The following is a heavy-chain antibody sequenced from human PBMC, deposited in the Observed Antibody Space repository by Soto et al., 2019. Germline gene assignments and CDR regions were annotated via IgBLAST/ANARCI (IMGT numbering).Heavy chain of an antibody. Sequence: QVQLVQSGAEVRQTAASVKVSCKTSGGTFSSYAISWVRQAPGQWLEWMGGIVPIVDTSTYAQKFQGRVTITADDSTSTVYMELSSLRSDDTAVYYCVRVVAIPGYPDNWGQGTLVTVSS. CDR2: IVPIVDTS. D-gene: IGHD5-12*01. V-gene: IGHV1-69*12. J-gene: IGHJ4*02. CDR3: VRVVAIPGYPDN. CDR1: GGTFSSYA.